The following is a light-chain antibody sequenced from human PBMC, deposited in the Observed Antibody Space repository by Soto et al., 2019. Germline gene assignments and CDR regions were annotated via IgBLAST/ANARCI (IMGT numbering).Light chain of an antibody. J-gene: IGKJ4*01. CDR2: DAS. CDR3: QQHTNWPLT. V-gene: IGKV3-11*01. Sequence: EIVLTQSPGTLSLSPGERATLSCGSSQSVTTNNLAWYQQKPGQAPRLLIYDASNRATGIPARFSGSGSGTDFTLTISSLEPEDFAVYYCQQHTNWPLTFGGGTKVDIK. CDR1: QSVTTNN.